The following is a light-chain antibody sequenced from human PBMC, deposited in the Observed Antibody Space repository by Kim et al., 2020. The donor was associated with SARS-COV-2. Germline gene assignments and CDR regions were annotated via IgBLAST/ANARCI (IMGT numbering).Light chain of an antibody. J-gene: IGKJ3*01. Sequence: EIVLTQSPGTLSLSPGERATLSCRASQTLSTGYLAWYQHKPGQAPRLLIYAASSRATGIPDRFSGSASGTDFTLTISRLEPADFAVYYCQQYGDSLFTFGPGTKVDIK. V-gene: IGKV3-20*01. CDR2: AAS. CDR1: QTLSTGY. CDR3: QQYGDSLFT.